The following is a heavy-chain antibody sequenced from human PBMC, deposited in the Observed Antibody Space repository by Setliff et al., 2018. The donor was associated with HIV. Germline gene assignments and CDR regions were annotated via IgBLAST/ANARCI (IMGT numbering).Heavy chain of an antibody. V-gene: IGHV4-39*07. D-gene: IGHD3-10*01. Sequence: PSETLSLTCSVSGVSINRTDHYWGWIRQSPGKRLEWIGSVSQSGSTYYNPSLKSRVTISVDTSKNQFSLKLSSVTAADTAVYYCARGMVRGLRWDSWGQGTLVTVSS. CDR3: ARGMVRGLRWDS. CDR2: VSQSGST. CDR1: GVSINRTDHY. J-gene: IGHJ4*02.